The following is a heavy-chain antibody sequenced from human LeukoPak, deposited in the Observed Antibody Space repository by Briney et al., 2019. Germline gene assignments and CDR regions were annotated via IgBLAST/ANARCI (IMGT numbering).Heavy chain of an antibody. J-gene: IGHJ4*02. D-gene: IGHD1-26*01. V-gene: IGHV4-34*01. CDR2: INHSGST. Sequence: SETLSLTCAVYGGSFSGYYWSWIRQPPGKGLEWIGEINHSGSTNYNPSLKSRVTISVDTSKNQFSLNLRSVTAADTAVYYCATFSGSYYWRIDWGRGTLVTVSS. CDR3: ATFSGSYYWRID. CDR1: GGSFSGYY.